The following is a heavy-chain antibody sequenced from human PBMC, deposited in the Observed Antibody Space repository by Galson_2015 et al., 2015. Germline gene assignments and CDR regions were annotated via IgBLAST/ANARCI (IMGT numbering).Heavy chain of an antibody. CDR3: ARAGLLYYYGSGSLPDY. D-gene: IGHD3-10*01. CDR1: GGTFSSYA. J-gene: IGHJ4*02. V-gene: IGHV1-69*13. Sequence: SVKVSCKASGGTFSSYAISWVRRAPGQGLEWMGGIIPIFGTANYAQKFQGRVTITADESTSTAYMELSSLRSEDTAVYYCARAGLLYYYGSGSLPDYWGQGTLVTVSS. CDR2: IIPIFGTA.